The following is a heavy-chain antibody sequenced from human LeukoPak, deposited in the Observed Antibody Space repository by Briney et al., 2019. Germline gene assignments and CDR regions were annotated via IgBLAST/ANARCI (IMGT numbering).Heavy chain of an antibody. V-gene: IGHV4-31*03. J-gene: IGHJ6*03. CDR2: IYYIALT. CDR3: ASIPNITRGYYYYYYMDV. CDR1: GGSISSGGYY. Sequence: SETLSLTCTVSGGSISSGGYYWSWNRQHRGKGLEWIVYIYYIALTFYPPSLKTRLTISVDTSKNHFSLKLISVTAADTAVYYCASIPNITRGYYYYYYMDVWGKGTTVTVSS.